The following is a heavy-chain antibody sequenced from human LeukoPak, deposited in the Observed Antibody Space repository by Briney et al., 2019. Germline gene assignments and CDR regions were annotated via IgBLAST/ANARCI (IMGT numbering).Heavy chain of an antibody. Sequence: GGSPRLSCSASGFTFSSYAMHWVRQAPGKGLEYVSVISSNGGSTYYADSVKGRFTISRDNSKNTLYLQMSSLRAEDTAVYYCVKGQAPYCSGGSCYFFDYWGQGTLVTVSS. D-gene: IGHD2-15*01. CDR1: GFTFSSYA. V-gene: IGHV3-64D*09. J-gene: IGHJ4*02. CDR3: VKGQAPYCSGGSCYFFDY. CDR2: ISSNGGST.